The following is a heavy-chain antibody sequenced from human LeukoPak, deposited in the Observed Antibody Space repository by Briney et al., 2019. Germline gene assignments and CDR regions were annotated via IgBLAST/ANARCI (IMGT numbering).Heavy chain of an antibody. Sequence: SETLSLTCTVSGYSISSGYYWGWIRQPPGKGLEWIGSLYHTGNTYYNPSLKSRVTISVDTSKNQFSLKLSSVTAADTAVYYCARDRHYVLPYFEHDAFDIWGQGTMVTVSS. D-gene: IGHD3-9*01. V-gene: IGHV4-38-2*02. J-gene: IGHJ3*02. CDR2: LYHTGNT. CDR3: ARDRHYVLPYFEHDAFDI. CDR1: GYSISSGYY.